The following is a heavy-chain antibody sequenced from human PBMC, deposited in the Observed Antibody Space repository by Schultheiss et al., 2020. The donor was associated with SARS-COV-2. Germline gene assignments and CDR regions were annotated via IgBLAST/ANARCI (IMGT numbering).Heavy chain of an antibody. Sequence: SETLSLTCTVSGASMSTRNYRWGWVRQPPGKGLEWIGRIYTSGSTNYNPSLKSRVTMSVDTSKNQFSLKLSSVTAADTAVYYCAREQAYCGGDCQPPYYYYGMDVWGQGTTVTVSS. CDR3: AREQAYCGGDCQPPYYYYGMDV. J-gene: IGHJ6*02. CDR1: GASMSTRNYR. V-gene: IGHV4-39*07. CDR2: IYTSGST. D-gene: IGHD2-21*02.